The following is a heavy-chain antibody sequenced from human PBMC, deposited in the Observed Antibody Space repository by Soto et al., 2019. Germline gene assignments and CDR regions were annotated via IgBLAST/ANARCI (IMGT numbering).Heavy chain of an antibody. CDR1: GGSISSGGYY. CDR2: IYYSGST. CDR3: ARVRGVIGVYYYYYYGMDV. J-gene: IGHJ6*02. V-gene: IGHV4-31*03. Sequence: QVQLQESGPGLVKPSQTLSLTCTVSGGSISSGGYYWSWIRQHPGKGLEWIGYIYYSGSTYYNPSLQSRVTISVDTSKNQFSLKLSSVTAADTAVYYCARVRGVIGVYYYYYYGMDVWGQGTTVTVSS. D-gene: IGHD3-10*01.